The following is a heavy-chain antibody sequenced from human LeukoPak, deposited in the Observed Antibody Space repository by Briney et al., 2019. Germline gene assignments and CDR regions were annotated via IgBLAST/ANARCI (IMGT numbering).Heavy chain of an antibody. CDR3: ARAERIQLFPWYYYGMDV. D-gene: IGHD5-18*01. CDR1: GFTFSSYD. V-gene: IGHV3-13*01. J-gene: IGHJ6*02. CDR2: IGTAGDT. Sequence: GGSLRLSCAASGFTFSSYDMHWVRQATGKGLEWVSAIGTAGDTYYPGSVKGRFTISRENAKNSLYLQMSSLRAGDTAVYYCARAERIQLFPWYYYGMDVWGQGTTVTVSS.